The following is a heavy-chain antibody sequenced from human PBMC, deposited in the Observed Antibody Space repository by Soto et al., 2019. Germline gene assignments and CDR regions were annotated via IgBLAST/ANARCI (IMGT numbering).Heavy chain of an antibody. CDR1: GGSFSGYY. D-gene: IGHD6-6*01. J-gene: IGHJ6*02. CDR2: INHSGST. Sequence: SETLSLTCAVYGGSFSGYYWSWIRQPPGKGLEWIGEINHSGSTNYNPSLKSRVTISVDTSKNQFSLKLSSVTAADTAVYYCARVGYSSPSSPIYGMDVWGQGTTVTVSS. CDR3: ARVGYSSPSSPIYGMDV. V-gene: IGHV4-34*01.